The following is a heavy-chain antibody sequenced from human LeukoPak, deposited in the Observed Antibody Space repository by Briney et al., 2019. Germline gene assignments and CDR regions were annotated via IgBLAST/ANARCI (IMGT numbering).Heavy chain of an antibody. D-gene: IGHD3-22*01. CDR1: GITLSNYG. CDR2: ISGSGGST. CDR3: AKRGVVIRVILVGFHKEAYYFDS. J-gene: IGHJ4*02. Sequence: GGSLRLSCAVSGITLSNYGMSWVRQAPGKGLEWVAGISGSGGSTNYADSVKGRFTISRDHRKNTLYLQMNSLRAEDTAVYFCAKRGVVIRVILVGFHKEAYYFDSWGQGALVTVSS. V-gene: IGHV3-23*01.